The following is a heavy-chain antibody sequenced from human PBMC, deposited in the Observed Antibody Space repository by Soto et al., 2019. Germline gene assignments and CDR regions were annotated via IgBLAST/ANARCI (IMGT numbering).Heavy chain of an antibody. Sequence: EVQLLESGGNLVKPGGSLRLSCAASGFTFSSYAMSWVRQAPGKGLEWVSTVGVSGATTYYTDSVKGRFTISRDNSNNTLFLQMYSLRAEDTAIYYCAKFRVGLGSQTDSWGQGTLVTVSS. J-gene: IGHJ4*02. CDR1: GFTFSSYA. V-gene: IGHV3-23*01. CDR2: VGVSGATT. D-gene: IGHD3-10*01. CDR3: AKFRVGLGSQTDS.